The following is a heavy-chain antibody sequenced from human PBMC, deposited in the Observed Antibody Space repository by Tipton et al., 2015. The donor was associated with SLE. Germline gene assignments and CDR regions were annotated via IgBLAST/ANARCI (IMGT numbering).Heavy chain of an antibody. CDR3: AKVGGAVAGLDY. CDR2: IYSGGST. D-gene: IGHD6-19*01. J-gene: IGHJ4*02. CDR1: GFTVSSNY. V-gene: IGHV3-53*05. Sequence: SLRLSCAASGFTVSSNYMSWVRQAPGKGLEWVSVIYSGGSTYYADSVKGRSTISRDNSKNTLYLQMNSLRVEHTAVYYCAKVGGAVAGLDYWGQGTLVTVSS.